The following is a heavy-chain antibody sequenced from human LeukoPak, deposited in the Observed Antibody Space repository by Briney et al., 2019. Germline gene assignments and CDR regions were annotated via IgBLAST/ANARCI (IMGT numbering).Heavy chain of an antibody. CDR3: ARERRELRGDAFDV. V-gene: IGHV3-33*01. D-gene: IGHD1-7*01. Sequence: GRSLRLSRAASGFTFSSYGMHWVRQAPGKGLEWVAVIWYDGSNKYYADSVKGRFTISRDNSKNTLYLQMNSLRAEDTAVYYCARERRELRGDAFDVWGQGTMVTVSS. CDR2: IWYDGSNK. CDR1: GFTFSSYG. J-gene: IGHJ3*01.